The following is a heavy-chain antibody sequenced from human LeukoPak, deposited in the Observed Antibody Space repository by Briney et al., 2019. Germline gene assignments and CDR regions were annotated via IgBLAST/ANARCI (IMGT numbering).Heavy chain of an antibody. CDR1: GFTFSSYA. J-gene: IGHJ4*02. D-gene: IGHD5-24*01. CDR2: ISGSGGST. CDR3: ARVVMATSGYYYFDY. V-gene: IGHV3-23*01. Sequence: GGSLRLSCAASGFTFSSYAMSWVRQAPGKGLEWVSAISGSGGSTYYADSVKGRFTISRDNSKNTLYLQMNSLRAEDTAVYYCARVVMATSGYYYFDYWGQGTLVTVSS.